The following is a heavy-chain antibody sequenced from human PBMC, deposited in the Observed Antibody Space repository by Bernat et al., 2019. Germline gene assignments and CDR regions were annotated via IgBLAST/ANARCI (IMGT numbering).Heavy chain of an antibody. V-gene: IGHV3-23*01. CDR2: ISDSGGTT. Sequence: EVQVLESGGGLVQPGGSLRLSCAASGFTFSSYAMYWVRQAPGKGLEWVSSISDSGGTTYYADSVKGRFTISRDNSKNTLYLQMNSLRAEDTAVYYCAKAFGGGTSCWGQGALVTVS. CDR1: GFTFSSYA. J-gene: IGHJ4*02. D-gene: IGHD3-16*01. CDR3: AKAFGGGTSC.